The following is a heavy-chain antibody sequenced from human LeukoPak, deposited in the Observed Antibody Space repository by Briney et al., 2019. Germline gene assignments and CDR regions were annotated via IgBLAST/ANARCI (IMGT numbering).Heavy chain of an antibody. V-gene: IGHV1-8*01. CDR3: AREGTTGTTGYYYYGMDV. CDR1: GYTFTSYD. D-gene: IGHD1-1*01. J-gene: IGHJ6*02. CDR2: MNPNSGNT. Sequence: ASVKVSCKASGYTFTSYDINWVRQATGQGLEWMGWMNPNSGNTGYAQKFQGRVTMTRNTSISTAYMELRSLRSDDTAVYYCAREGTTGTTGYYYYGMDVWGQGTTVTASS.